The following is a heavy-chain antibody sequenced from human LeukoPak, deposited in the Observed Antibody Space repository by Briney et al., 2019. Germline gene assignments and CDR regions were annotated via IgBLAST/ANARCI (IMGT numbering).Heavy chain of an antibody. Sequence: PGASVKVSCKASGYTFTSYDINWVRQATGQGLEWMGWMNPNSGNTGYAQKFQGRVTMTRNTSISTAYMELSSLRSEDTAVYYCARGSFWGYSSSWYFGYWGQETLVTVSS. V-gene: IGHV1-8*01. CDR1: GYTFTSYD. J-gene: IGHJ4*02. D-gene: IGHD6-13*01. CDR2: MNPNSGNT. CDR3: ARGSFWGYSSSWYFGY.